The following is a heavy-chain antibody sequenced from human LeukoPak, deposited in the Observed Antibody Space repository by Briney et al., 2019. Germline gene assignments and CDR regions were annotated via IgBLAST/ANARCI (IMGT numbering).Heavy chain of an antibody. V-gene: IGHV1-69*02. CDR2: ITPVIDVS. J-gene: IGHJ5*02. CDR3: ARVNLRGSQYNWFDP. D-gene: IGHD1-26*01. CDR1: GGSLNSHI. Sequence: SVTVSCKASGGSLNSHIFTWVRQAPGQGLEWMGQITPVIDVSKYAQKFQGRLTITADKSTATVYMELSGLKSDDTAVYYCARVNLRGSQYNWFDPWGQGTLVTVSS.